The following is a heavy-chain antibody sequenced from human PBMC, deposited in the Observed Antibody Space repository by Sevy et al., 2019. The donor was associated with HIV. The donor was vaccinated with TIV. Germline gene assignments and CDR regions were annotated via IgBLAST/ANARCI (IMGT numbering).Heavy chain of an antibody. D-gene: IGHD3-9*01. CDR3: AKEGYDILTGFEPGNFDS. Sequence: GGSLRLSCAASGFTFGSYGMHWVRQAPGKGLEWVAVISYDGTIKSYADSVRGRFSISRDNADSTLYLLMDSLSAEDTAVYYCAKEGYDILTGFEPGNFDSWGQGTLVTVSS. CDR2: ISYDGTIK. J-gene: IGHJ4*02. V-gene: IGHV3-30*18. CDR1: GFTFGSYG.